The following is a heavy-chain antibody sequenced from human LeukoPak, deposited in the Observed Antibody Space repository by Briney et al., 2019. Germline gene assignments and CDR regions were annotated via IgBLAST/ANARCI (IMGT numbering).Heavy chain of an antibody. CDR2: INSSSSYI. CDR1: GFTFSSYT. CDR3: ARDTYDILTGYYKWAFDI. Sequence: GGSLRLSCAASGFTFSSYTMNWVRQAPGKGLEWVSSINSSSSYIYYVDSVKGRFTISRDNAKNSLYLQMNSLRAEDTAVYYCARDTYDILTGYYKWAFDIWGQGTMVTVSS. V-gene: IGHV3-21*06. J-gene: IGHJ3*02. D-gene: IGHD3-9*01.